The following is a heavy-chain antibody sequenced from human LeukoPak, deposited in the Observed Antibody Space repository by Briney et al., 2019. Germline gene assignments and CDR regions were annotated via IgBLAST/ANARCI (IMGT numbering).Heavy chain of an antibody. CDR3: ARTGSYGLPRDY. J-gene: IGHJ4*02. V-gene: IGHV4-31*03. CDR1: GGSISSGGYY. Sequence: SQTLSLTCTVSGGSISSGGYYWSWIRQHPGKGLEWIGYIYYSGSTYYNPSLKSRVTISVDTSKNQFSLKLSSVTAADTAAYYCARTGSYGLPRDYWGQGTLVTVSS. D-gene: IGHD5-18*01. CDR2: IYYSGST.